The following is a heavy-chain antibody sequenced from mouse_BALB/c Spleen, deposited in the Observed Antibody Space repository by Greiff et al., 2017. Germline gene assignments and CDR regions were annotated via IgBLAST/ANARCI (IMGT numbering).Heavy chain of an antibody. J-gene: IGHJ2*01. V-gene: IGHV1-15*01. CDR3: TIYRYDDVFDY. Sequence: QVQLQQSGAELVRPGASVTLSCKASGYTFTDYEMHWVKQTPVHGLEWIGAIDPETGGTAYNQKFKGKATLTADKSSSTAYMELRSLTSEDSAVYYCTIYRYDDVFDYWGQGTTRTVSS. D-gene: IGHD2-14*01. CDR1: GYTFTDYE. CDR2: IDPETGGT.